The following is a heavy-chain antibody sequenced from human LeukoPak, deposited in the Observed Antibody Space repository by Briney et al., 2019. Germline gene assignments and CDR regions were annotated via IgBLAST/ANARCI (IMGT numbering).Heavy chain of an antibody. CDR2: IYNSGTT. V-gene: IGHV4-59*08. CDR1: GGSISSSY. J-gene: IGHJ6*02. CDR3: ARLSKYGSGTYYPDV. Sequence: SETLSLTCAVSGGSISSSYWNWIRQPPGKALEWIGYIYNSGTTYYNPSLKSRVTISLDTSKNQFSLTLSSVTAADTAVYYCARLSKYGSGTYYPDVWGQGTTVTVSS. D-gene: IGHD3-10*01.